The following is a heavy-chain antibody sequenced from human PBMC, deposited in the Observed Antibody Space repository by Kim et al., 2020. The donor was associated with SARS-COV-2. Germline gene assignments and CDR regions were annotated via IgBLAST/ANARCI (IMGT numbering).Heavy chain of an antibody. CDR3: ARYMGWGVVAPYYYYGMDV. V-gene: IGHV5-51*01. J-gene: IGHJ6*02. CDR1: GYSFTSYW. Sequence: GESLKISCKGSGYSFTSYWIGWVRQMPGKGLEWMGIIYPGDSDTRYSPSFQGQVTISADKSISTAYLQWSSLKASDTAMYYCARYMGWGVVAPYYYYGMDVWGQGTTVTVSS. CDR2: IYPGDSDT. D-gene: IGHD3-22*01.